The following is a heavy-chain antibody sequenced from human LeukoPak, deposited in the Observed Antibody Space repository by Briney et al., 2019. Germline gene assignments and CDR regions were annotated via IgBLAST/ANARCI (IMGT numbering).Heavy chain of an antibody. CDR3: ARDIAVAGYDGLYVRPGGY. Sequence: ASVKVSCKASGYTFTSYGISWVRQAPGQGLEWMGWISAYNGNTNYAQKLQGRVTMTTDTSTSTAYMELRSLRSDDTAVYYCARDIAVAGYDGLYVRPGGYWGQGTPVTVSS. V-gene: IGHV1-18*01. J-gene: IGHJ4*02. CDR1: GYTFTSYG. D-gene: IGHD6-19*01. CDR2: ISAYNGNT.